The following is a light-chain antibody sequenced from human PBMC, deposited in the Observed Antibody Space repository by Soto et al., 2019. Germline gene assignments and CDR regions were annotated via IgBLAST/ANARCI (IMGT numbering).Light chain of an antibody. CDR3: CSYAGNTYV. Sequence: QSALTQPASVSGSPGQSITISCTGTSSDVGSYNLVSWYQQHPGKAPKLMISEVSNRPSGVSDRFSGSKSGNTASLTISGLQSEDEGDYHCCSYAGNTYVFGTGTKVTVL. CDR1: SSDVGSYNL. CDR2: EVS. V-gene: IGLV2-23*02. J-gene: IGLJ1*01.